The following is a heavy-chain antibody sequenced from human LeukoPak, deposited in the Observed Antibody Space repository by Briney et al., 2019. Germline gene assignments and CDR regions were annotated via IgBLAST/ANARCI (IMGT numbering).Heavy chain of an antibody. Sequence: SETLSLTCTVSGGSISSSSYYWGWIRQPPGKGLEWIGSIYYSGSTYYNPSLKSRVTIFVDTSKNQFSLKLSSVTAADTAVYYCASRVPNYYDSSGYFWVWGQGTLVTVSS. J-gene: IGHJ4*02. CDR2: IYYSGST. D-gene: IGHD3-22*01. CDR3: ASRVPNYYDSSGYFWV. CDR1: GGSISSSSYY. V-gene: IGHV4-39*01.